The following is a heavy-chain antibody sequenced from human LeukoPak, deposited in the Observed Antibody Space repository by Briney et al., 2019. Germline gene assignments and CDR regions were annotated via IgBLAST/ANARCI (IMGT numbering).Heavy chain of an antibody. Sequence: SETLSLTCGVSGGSISSGGYSWSWIRQPPGKGLEWIGYIYHSGSTHYNPSLKSRVTISVDRSKNQFSLKLRSVTAADTAVYYCARAPPEWVNSDYDGSWFDPWGQGTLVTVSS. CDR1: GGSISSGGYS. V-gene: IGHV4-30-2*01. CDR3: ARAPPEWVNSDYDGSWFDP. D-gene: IGHD5-12*01. CDR2: IYHSGST. J-gene: IGHJ5*02.